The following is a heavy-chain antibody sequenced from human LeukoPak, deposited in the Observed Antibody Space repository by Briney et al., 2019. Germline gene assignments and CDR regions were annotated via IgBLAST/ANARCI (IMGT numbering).Heavy chain of an antibody. Sequence: PSETLSLTCAVYGGSFSGYYWSWIRQHPGKGLEWIGYIYYSGSTYYNPSLKSRVTISVDTSKNQFSLKLSSATAADTAVYYCARERLPESGYFDLWGRGTLVTVSS. D-gene: IGHD5-18*01. CDR2: IYYSGST. CDR3: ARERLPESGYFDL. V-gene: IGHV4-31*11. CDR1: GGSFSGYY. J-gene: IGHJ2*01.